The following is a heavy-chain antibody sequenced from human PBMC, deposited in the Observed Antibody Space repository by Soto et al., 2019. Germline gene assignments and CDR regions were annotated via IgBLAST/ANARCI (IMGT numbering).Heavy chain of an antibody. CDR2: IKKDGSEK. J-gene: IGHJ4*02. CDR3: AVDDLGGTGYGGCDH. Sequence: WGSLRLSCAVSGFTFSSYWMSWVRQAPGKGLEWVANIKKDGSEKYYVDSVKGRFTISRDNAKNSLYLQMNSLRADDTAVYYCAVDDLGGTGYGGCDHWGQGTLVTVSS. CDR1: GFTFSSYW. V-gene: IGHV3-7*03. D-gene: IGHD4-17*01.